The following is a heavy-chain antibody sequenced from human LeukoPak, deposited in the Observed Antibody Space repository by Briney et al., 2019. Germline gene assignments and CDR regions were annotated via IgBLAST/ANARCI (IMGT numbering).Heavy chain of an antibody. CDR1: GFTFSSYA. V-gene: IGHV3-23*01. J-gene: IGHJ6*02. CDR3: AKGYCSSTSCYFHYYGMDV. CDR2: ISGSGGST. D-gene: IGHD2-2*01. Sequence: GGSLRLSCAASGFTFSSYAMSWVRQAPGKGLEWVSAISGSGGSTYYADSVKGRFTISRDNSKNTLYLQMSSLRAEDTAVYYCAKGYCSSTSCYFHYYGMDVWGQGTTVTVSS.